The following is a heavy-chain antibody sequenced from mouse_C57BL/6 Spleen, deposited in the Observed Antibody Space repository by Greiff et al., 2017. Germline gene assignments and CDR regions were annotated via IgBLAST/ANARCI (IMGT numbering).Heavy chain of an antibody. CDR2: IYPRDGST. CDR3: AREESSGPYAMDY. CDR1: GYTFPSYD. Sequence: QVQLKQSGPELVKPGASVKLSCKASGYTFPSYDINWVKPRPGQGLEWIGWIYPRDGSTKYNEKFKGKATLTVDTSSSTAYMELHSLTSEDSAVYFCAREESSGPYAMDYWGQGTSVTVAS. D-gene: IGHD3-2*02. V-gene: IGHV1-85*01. J-gene: IGHJ4*01.